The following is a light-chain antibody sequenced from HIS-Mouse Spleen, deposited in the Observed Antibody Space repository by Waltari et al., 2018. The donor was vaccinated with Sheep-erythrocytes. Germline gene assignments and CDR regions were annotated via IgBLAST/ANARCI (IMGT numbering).Light chain of an antibody. J-gene: IGLJ1*01. CDR1: SSDVGGYNY. V-gene: IGLV2-11*01. Sequence: QSALTQPRSVSGSPGQSVTISCTGTSSDVGGYNYVTWYQQHPGKPPQLMIYDVSKRPSVVPDRFSGSKSGNTASLTISGLQAEDEADYYCCSYAGSYNHVFATGTKVTVL. CDR3: CSYAGSYNHV. CDR2: DVS.